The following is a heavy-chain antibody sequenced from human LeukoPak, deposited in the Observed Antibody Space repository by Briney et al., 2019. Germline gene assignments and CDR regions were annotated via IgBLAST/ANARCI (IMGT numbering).Heavy chain of an antibody. V-gene: IGHV3-7*01. J-gene: IGHJ4*02. CDR3: ARVWAMVRGVTYYFDY. Sequence: PGGSLRLSCAASGFTFSRYWMSWLRQAPGKGLEGVANIKQDGSEKYYVDSVKGRFTISRDNAKNSLYLQMNSLRAEDTAVYYCARVWAMVRGVTYYFDYWGQGTLVTVSS. D-gene: IGHD3-10*01. CDR1: GFTFSRYW. CDR2: IKQDGSEK.